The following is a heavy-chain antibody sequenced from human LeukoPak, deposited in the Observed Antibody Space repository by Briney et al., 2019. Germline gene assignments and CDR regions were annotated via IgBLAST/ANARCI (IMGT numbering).Heavy chain of an antibody. Sequence: SQTLSLTCTVSGVSMSSGAFYWSWIRQHPGKGLEWIGNIYYSGSTYYNPSLKSRVTISVDRSKNQFSLKSTSVTAADTAVYYCARAFPFDDYGDPDAFDIWGQGTMVTVSS. CDR3: ARAFPFDDYGDPDAFDI. D-gene: IGHD4-17*01. J-gene: IGHJ3*02. CDR2: IYYSGST. CDR1: GVSMSSGAFY. V-gene: IGHV4-30-4*08.